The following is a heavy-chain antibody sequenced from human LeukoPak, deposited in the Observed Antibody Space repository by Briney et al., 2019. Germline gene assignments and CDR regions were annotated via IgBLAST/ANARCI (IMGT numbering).Heavy chain of an antibody. CDR2: IYSGGST. Sequence: GGSLRLSCAASGFTVSSNYMSWVRQAPGKGLEWGSVIYSGGSTYYAHSVKGRFTISRDNSKNTLYLQMNSQRAEDTAVYYCARTLSDGGYYYGMDVWGQGTTVTVSS. V-gene: IGHV3-53*01. CDR1: GFTVSSNY. J-gene: IGHJ6*02. CDR3: ARTLSDGGYYYGMDV. D-gene: IGHD2-21*02.